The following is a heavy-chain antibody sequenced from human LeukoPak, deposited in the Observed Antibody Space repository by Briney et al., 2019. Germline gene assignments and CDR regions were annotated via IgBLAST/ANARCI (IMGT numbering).Heavy chain of an antibody. CDR3: AREGSSGWYDY. V-gene: IGHV3-74*01. Sequence: GGSLRLSCAASRFTSSSYWMHWVRQAPGKGPVWVSRINSDGSSTSYEDSVRGRFTISRDNAKNTLYLQMNSLRAEDTAVYYCAREGSSGWYDYWGQGILVTVSS. D-gene: IGHD6-19*01. CDR1: RFTSSSYW. CDR2: INSDGSST. J-gene: IGHJ4*02.